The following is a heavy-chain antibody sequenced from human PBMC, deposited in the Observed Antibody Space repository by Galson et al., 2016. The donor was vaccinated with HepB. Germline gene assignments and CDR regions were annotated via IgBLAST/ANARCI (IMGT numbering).Heavy chain of an antibody. CDR2: LSGSGGST. CDR3: AKPRWAIGRFDY. D-gene: IGHD6-13*01. Sequence: SLRLSCAASGFTLSSHAMSWVRQAPGRGLEWVSCLSGSGGSTYYADSVKGRFTISRDNSKNTLYLQMNSVRAEDPAVYYCAKPRWAIGRFDYWGQGTRVTVSS. J-gene: IGHJ4*02. CDR1: GFTLSSHA. V-gene: IGHV3-23*01.